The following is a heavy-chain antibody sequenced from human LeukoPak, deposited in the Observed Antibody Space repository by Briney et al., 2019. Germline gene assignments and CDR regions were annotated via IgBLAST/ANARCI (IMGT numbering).Heavy chain of an antibody. V-gene: IGHV1-2*06. J-gene: IGHJ4*02. CDR3: ARALRYFDWSDGGYFDY. D-gene: IGHD3-9*01. Sequence: ASVKVSCKASGYTFTGYHMHWVRQAPGQGLEWMGRINPNSGDTNYAQKFQGRVTMTRDTSISTAYMELSRLRSDDTAVYYCARALRYFDWSDGGYFDYWGQGTLVTVSS. CDR1: GYTFTGYH. CDR2: INPNSGDT.